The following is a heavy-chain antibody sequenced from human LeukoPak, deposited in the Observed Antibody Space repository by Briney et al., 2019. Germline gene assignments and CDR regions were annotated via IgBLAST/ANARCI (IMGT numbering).Heavy chain of an antibody. CDR2: ISAYNGNT. CDR3: ARDGDYDILTGYYKGPEAFDI. D-gene: IGHD3-9*01. J-gene: IGHJ3*02. Sequence: GASVKVSCKASGYTFTSYGISWVRQAPGQGLEWMGWISAYNGNTNYAQKLQGRVTMTTDTSTSTAYMELRSLRSDDTAVYYCARDGDYDILTGYYKGPEAFDIWAKGQWSPSLQ. V-gene: IGHV1-18*01. CDR1: GYTFTSYG.